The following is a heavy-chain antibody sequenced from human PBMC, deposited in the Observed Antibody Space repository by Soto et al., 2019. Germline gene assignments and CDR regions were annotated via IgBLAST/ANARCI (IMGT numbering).Heavy chain of an antibody. CDR2: IYSSGTT. Sequence: PGGSLRLSCAASGFTVSSTYMTWVRQAPGKGLEWVSVIYSSGTTYYADSVKGRFTLSRDNSKNTLYLQMNSLRAEDTAVYYCARDSSSGWSVDYWGQGTLVTVSS. CDR1: GFTVSSTY. J-gene: IGHJ4*02. V-gene: IGHV3-66*01. D-gene: IGHD6-19*01. CDR3: ARDSSSGWSVDY.